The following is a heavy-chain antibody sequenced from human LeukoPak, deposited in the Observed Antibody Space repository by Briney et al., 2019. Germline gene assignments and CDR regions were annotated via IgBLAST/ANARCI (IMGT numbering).Heavy chain of an antibody. D-gene: IGHD2-21*01. V-gene: IGHV4-31*03. CDR3: AREGGRLVDY. CDR1: GGSISSGGYY. Sequence: PSETLSLTCTVSGGSISSGGYYWSWIRQYPGKGLEWIGYIHYGGNTYYNPSLTSRVTMSLDTSKNQFSLRLNSVTAADTAVYYCAREGGRLVDYWGQGTLVTVSS. CDR2: IHYGGNT. J-gene: IGHJ4*02.